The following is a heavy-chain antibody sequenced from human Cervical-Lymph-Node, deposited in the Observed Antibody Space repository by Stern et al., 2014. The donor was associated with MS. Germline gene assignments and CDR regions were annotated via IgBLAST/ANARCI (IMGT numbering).Heavy chain of an antibody. CDR2: IYYSGTT. V-gene: IGHV4-59*01. J-gene: IGHJ5*02. Sequence: QLQLQESGPGLLRPSETLSLTCTVSGASITSYYWSWIRQPPGKVLEWIGYIYYSGTTNYNASLKGRVAISIDTSKTQFSLRLSSVTAADTAVYYCARATDLWGQGTLVTVSS. CDR1: GASITSYY. CDR3: ARATDL.